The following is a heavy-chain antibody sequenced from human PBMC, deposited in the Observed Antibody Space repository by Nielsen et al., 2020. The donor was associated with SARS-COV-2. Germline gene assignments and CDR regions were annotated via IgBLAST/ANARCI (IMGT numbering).Heavy chain of an antibody. Sequence: GGSLRLSCAASGFTFSSYSMNWVRQAPGKGLEWVSCISSSSSTIYYADSVKGRFTISRDNAKNSLYLQMNSLRDEDTAVYYCARAGASLAALVDDWFDPWGQGTLVTVSS. CDR2: ISSSSSTI. CDR3: ARAGASLAALVDDWFDP. CDR1: GFTFSSYS. J-gene: IGHJ5*02. D-gene: IGHD3-9*01. V-gene: IGHV3-48*02.